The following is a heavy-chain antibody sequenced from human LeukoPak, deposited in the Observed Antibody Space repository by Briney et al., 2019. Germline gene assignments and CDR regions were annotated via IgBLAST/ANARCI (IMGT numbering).Heavy chain of an antibody. J-gene: IGHJ6*03. CDR3: ARVSSSGWYHYMDV. CDR2: INHSGST. D-gene: IGHD6-19*01. V-gene: IGHV4-61*10. Sequence: PSETLSLTCTVSGGSISSGSYYWSWIRQPAGKGLEWIGEINHSGSTNYNPSLKSRVTISVDTSKNQFSLKLSSVTAADTAVYYCARVSSSGWYHYMDVWGKGTTVTVSS. CDR1: GGSISSGSYY.